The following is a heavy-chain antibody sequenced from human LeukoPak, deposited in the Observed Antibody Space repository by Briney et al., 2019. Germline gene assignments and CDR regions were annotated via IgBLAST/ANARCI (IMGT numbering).Heavy chain of an antibody. V-gene: IGHV3-48*03. CDR3: ARELVHYFDY. Sequence: GGSLRLSCAASGFTFSNYEMNWVRQAPGKGLEWVSYISSRGTTIYYADSVKGRFTISRDNAKNSLYLQMNSLRAEDTAVYYCARELVHYFDYWGQGTLVTVSS. J-gene: IGHJ4*02. CDR2: ISSRGTTI. CDR1: GFTFSNYE. D-gene: IGHD6-6*01.